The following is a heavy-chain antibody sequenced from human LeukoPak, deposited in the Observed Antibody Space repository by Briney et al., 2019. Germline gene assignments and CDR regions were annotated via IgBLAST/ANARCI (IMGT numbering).Heavy chain of an antibody. J-gene: IGHJ6*02. CDR2: ISYDGSNK. D-gene: IGHD2-2*02. CDR3: ARDVVPAAISYYYGMDV. V-gene: IGHV3-30-3*01. Sequence: GGSLRLSCAASGFTFSSYAMDWVRQAPGKGLEWVAVISYDGSNKYYADSVKGRFTISRDNSKNTLYLQMNSLRAEDTAVYYCARDVVPAAISYYYGMDVWGQGTTVTVSS. CDR1: GFTFSSYA.